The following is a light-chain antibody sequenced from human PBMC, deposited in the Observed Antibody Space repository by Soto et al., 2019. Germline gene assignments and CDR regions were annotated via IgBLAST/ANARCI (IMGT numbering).Light chain of an antibody. CDR3: RPYTSSLGAVV. V-gene: IGLV1-40*01. J-gene: IGLJ2*01. CDR2: GNS. CDR1: SSNIGAGYD. Sequence: QSVLTQPPSVSGAPGQRVTISCTGSSSNIGAGYDVHWYQQLPGTAPKLLIYGNSNRPSGVPDRSSGSKSGTSASLATTGFTAEDEPDYYSRPYTSSLGAVVFGGGTKPTAL.